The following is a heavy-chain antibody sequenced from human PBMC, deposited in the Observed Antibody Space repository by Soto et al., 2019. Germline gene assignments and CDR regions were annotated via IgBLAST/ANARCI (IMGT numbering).Heavy chain of an antibody. D-gene: IGHD1-26*01. CDR1: GCSIRSYD. CDR3: ARGGTVGATGMVDY. Sequence: SETLSLPGPGSGCSIRSYDWSWIRQPPGKGLEWIGYIYYSGSTNYNPSLKSRVTISVDTSKNQFSLKLSSVTAADTAVYYCARGGTVGATGMVDYWGQGTLVTLSS. CDR2: IYYSGST. J-gene: IGHJ4*02. V-gene: IGHV4-59*01.